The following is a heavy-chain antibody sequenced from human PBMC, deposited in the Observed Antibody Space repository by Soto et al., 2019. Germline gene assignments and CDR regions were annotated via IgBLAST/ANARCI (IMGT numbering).Heavy chain of an antibody. D-gene: IGHD3-9*01. CDR3: VKDPPEKWYVILTGYYLAPDAFDI. CDR1: GFTFSSYA. V-gene: IGHV3-23*01. J-gene: IGHJ3*02. Sequence: SGGSLRLSCAASGFTFSSYAMSWVRQAPGKGLEWVSAISGSGGSTYYADSVKGRFTISRDNSKNTLYLQMNSLRAEDTAVYYCVKDPPEKWYVILTGYYLAPDAFDIWGQGTMVTVSS. CDR2: ISGSGGST.